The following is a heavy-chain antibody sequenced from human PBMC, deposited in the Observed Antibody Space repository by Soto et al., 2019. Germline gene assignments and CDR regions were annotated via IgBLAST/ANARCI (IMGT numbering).Heavy chain of an antibody. J-gene: IGHJ5*02. V-gene: IGHV1-2*02. CDR3: ARDLTIPGAWFDP. CDR2: INPNSGGT. Sequence: AAVKVSCNASGYTFTGYYMHWVRQAPGQGLEWMGWINPNSGGTNYAQKFQGRVTMTRDTSISTAYMELSRLRSDDTAVYYCARDLTIPGAWFDPWGQGTLVTVSS. CDR1: GYTFTGYY. D-gene: IGHD3-3*01.